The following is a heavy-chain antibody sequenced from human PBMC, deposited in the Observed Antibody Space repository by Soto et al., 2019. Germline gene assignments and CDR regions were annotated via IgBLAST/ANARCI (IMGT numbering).Heavy chain of an antibody. CDR1: GYTFTIYW. CDR2: IYPSDSDT. CDR3: ARPANTVADHFDL. V-gene: IGHV5-51*01. D-gene: IGHD4-17*01. Sequence: PGESLKISCQVSGYTFTIYWIGWVRQMPGKGLEWMGIIYPSDSDTRYSPSFQGQVTISADQSINTAYMKRDSLKASDTAIYYCARPANTVADHFDLWGQGTPVTVSS. J-gene: IGHJ4*02.